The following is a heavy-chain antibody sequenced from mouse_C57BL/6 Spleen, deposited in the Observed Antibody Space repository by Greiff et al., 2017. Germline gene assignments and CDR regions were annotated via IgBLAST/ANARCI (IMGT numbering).Heavy chain of an antibody. V-gene: IGHV5-17*01. D-gene: IGHD2-3*01. CDR3: ARINDGYYEGAMDY. CDR2: ISSGSSTI. J-gene: IGHJ4*01. CDR1: GFTFSDYG. Sequence: EVHLVESGGGLVKPGGSLKLSCAASGFTFSDYGMHWVRQAPEKGLEWVAYISSGSSTIYYADTVKGRFTISRDNAKNTLFLQMTSLRSEDTAMYYCARINDGYYEGAMDYWGQGTSVTVSS.